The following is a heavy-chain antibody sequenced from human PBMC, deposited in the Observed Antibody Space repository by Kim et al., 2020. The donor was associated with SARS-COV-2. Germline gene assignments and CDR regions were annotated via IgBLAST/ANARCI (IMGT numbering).Heavy chain of an antibody. CDR3: ARGSFQQGFDP. CDR2: IKSDGSET. J-gene: IGHJ5*02. CDR1: GFTFSSYC. V-gene: IGHV3-74*01. D-gene: IGHD2-15*01. Sequence: GGSLRLSCEASGFTFSSYCMNWVRQGPGKGLVWVSRIKSDGSETHYADSVNGRFTISRDNAKNTLHLQLNSLGVEDTAIYYCARGSFQQGFDPWGQGTLVTVSS.